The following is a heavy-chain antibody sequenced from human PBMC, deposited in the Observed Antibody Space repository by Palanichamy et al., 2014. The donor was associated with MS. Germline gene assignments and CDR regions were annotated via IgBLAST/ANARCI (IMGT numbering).Heavy chain of an antibody. V-gene: IGHV3-48*01. D-gene: IGHD3-16*01. CDR3: ARDPQTITFGGVNVGPFDY. CDR2: IGGTTSTI. J-gene: IGHJ4*02. Sequence: VRQAPGKGLEWVSYIGGTTSTIYYADSVKGRFTISRDNAKNSLYLQMNSLRAEDTAVYYCARDPQTITFGGVNVGPFDYWGQGTLVTVSS.